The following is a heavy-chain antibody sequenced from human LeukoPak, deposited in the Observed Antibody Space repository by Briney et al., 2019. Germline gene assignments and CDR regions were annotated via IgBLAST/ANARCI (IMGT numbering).Heavy chain of an antibody. CDR1: GFSFRSYW. Sequence: GGSLRLSCAASGFSFRSYWMHWVRQAPGKGLVWVSRINTDGTNTGYADSVKGRFTISRDNAKNTLYLQMNSLRAEDTAVYYCARDAPSYDFWSGSMEGPFDIWGQGTMVTVSS. D-gene: IGHD3-3*01. CDR2: INTDGTNT. CDR3: ARDAPSYDFWSGSMEGPFDI. V-gene: IGHV3-74*01. J-gene: IGHJ3*02.